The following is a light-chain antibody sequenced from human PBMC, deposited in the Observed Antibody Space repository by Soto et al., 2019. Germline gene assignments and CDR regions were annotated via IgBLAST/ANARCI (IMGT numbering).Light chain of an antibody. CDR1: QSLSNNN. CDR2: GVS. V-gene: IGKV3-20*01. Sequence: SLSPGERATLSCRASQSLSNNNLAWYQQKPGQAPRLVIHGVSNRATGIPDRFSGSGSETDFTLTITRVEPEDFAVYYCHHYITSLWTFGQGTKVEIK. CDR3: HHYITSLWT. J-gene: IGKJ1*01.